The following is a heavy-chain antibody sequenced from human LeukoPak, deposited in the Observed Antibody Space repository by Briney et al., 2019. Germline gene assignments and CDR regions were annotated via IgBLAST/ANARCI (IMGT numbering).Heavy chain of an antibody. CDR3: AKDPAYYYDSSGYTY. Sequence: SGVSLRLSCTASVIYWMHWLRQVPGQGLVWVSHINSDGSWTSYADSVKGRFTISKDNAKNTVYLQMNSLRAEDTAVYYCAKDPAYYYDSSGYTYWGQGTLVTVSS. CDR1: VIYW. J-gene: IGHJ4*02. CDR2: INSDGSWT. V-gene: IGHV3-74*01. D-gene: IGHD3-22*01.